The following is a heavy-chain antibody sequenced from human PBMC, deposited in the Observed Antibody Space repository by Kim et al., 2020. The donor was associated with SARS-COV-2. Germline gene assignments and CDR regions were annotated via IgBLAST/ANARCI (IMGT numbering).Heavy chain of an antibody. D-gene: IGHD1-26*01. J-gene: IGHJ6*02. CDR1: GFTFSSYE. V-gene: IGHV3-48*03. Sequence: GGSLRLSCAASGFTFSSYEMNWVRQAPGKGLEWVSYISSSGSTIYYADSVKGRFTISRDNAKNSLYLQMNSLRAEDTAVYYCARDSGGATTDYYYYYGMDVWGQGTTVTVSS. CDR3: ARDSGGATTDYYYYYGMDV. CDR2: ISSSGSTI.